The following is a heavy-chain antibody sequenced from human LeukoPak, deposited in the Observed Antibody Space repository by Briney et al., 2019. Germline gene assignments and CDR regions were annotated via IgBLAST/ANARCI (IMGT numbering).Heavy chain of an antibody. CDR2: IYYSGST. CDR3: AREIGARGVDY. D-gene: IGHD1-26*01. V-gene: IGHV4-59*01. CDR1: GGSISSYY. Sequence: TLSLTCXVSGGSISSYYWSWIRQPPGKGLEWIGYIYYSGSTNYNPSLKSRVTISVDTSKNQFSLKLSSVTAADTAVYYCAREIGARGVDYWGQGTLVTVSS. J-gene: IGHJ4*02.